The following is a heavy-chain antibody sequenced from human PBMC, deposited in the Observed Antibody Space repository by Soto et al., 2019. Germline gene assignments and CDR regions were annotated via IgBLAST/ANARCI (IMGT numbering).Heavy chain of an antibody. CDR3: AKKVNSGSGSQYFDY. D-gene: IGHD3-10*01. CDR1: GFTFSSYA. Sequence: PGGSLRLSCAASGFTFSSYAMTWVRQAPGKGLEWVSSISGSGGRSYYAEYVKGRFTISRDNLKNTLDLQMNSLRAEDAAIYYCAKKVNSGSGSQYFDYFGQGTLVTVSS. J-gene: IGHJ4*02. CDR2: ISGSGGRS. V-gene: IGHV3-23*01.